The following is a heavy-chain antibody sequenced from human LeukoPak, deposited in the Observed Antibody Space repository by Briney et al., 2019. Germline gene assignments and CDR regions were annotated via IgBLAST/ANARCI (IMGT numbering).Heavy chain of an antibody. D-gene: IGHD6-6*01. Sequence: SETLSLACTDSGGSISSYYWSWIRQPAGKGLEWIGRIYTSGSTNYNPSLKSRVTMSVDTSKNQFSLKLSSVTAADTAVYYCARVFSSSSPYYYYMDVWGKGTTVTVSS. V-gene: IGHV4-4*07. CDR1: GGSISSYY. J-gene: IGHJ6*03. CDR2: IYTSGST. CDR3: ARVFSSSSPYYYYMDV.